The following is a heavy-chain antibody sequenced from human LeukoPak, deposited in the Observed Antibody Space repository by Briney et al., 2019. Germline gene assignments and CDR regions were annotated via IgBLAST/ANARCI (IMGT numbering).Heavy chain of an antibody. CDR2: ISGSGGST. CDR3: AKKPTYYYGSGSYRPPGYFDY. J-gene: IGHJ4*02. D-gene: IGHD3-10*01. V-gene: IGHV3-23*01. CDR1: GFTFSSYA. Sequence: GGSLRLSCAASGFTFSSYAMSWVRQAPGKGLEWVSAISGSGGSTYYADSVKGRFTISRDNSKNTLYLQMNSLRAEDTAVYYCAKKPTYYYGSGSYRPPGYFDYWGQGTLVTVS.